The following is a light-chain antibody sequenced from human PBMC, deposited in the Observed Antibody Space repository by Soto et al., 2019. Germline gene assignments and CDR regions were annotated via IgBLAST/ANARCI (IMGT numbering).Light chain of an antibody. CDR2: DVS. V-gene: IGLV2-14*01. Sequence: QSALTQPASVSGSPGQSITISCTGTSSDVGGYNYVSWYQQHPGKAPKLLIYDVSNRPSGVSNRFSGSKSGNTASLTISGLQAEDEADYSCSSYTNSGSHVIFGGRTQLTVL. CDR3: SSYTNSGSHVI. CDR1: SSDVGGYNY. J-gene: IGLJ2*01.